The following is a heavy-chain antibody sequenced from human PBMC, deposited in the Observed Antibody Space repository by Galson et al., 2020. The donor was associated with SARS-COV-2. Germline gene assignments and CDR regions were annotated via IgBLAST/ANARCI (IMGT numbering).Heavy chain of an antibody. J-gene: IGHJ4*02. CDR2: INPNSGGT. Sequence: VKVSCKASGYTFTGYYMHWVRQAPGQGLEWMGWINPNSGGTNYAQKFQGRVTMTRDTSISTAYMELSRLRSDDTAVYYCASSYDSSGYYPDYWGQGTLVTVCS. D-gene: IGHD3-22*01. CDR1: GYTFTGYY. CDR3: ASSYDSSGYYPDY. V-gene: IGHV1-2*02.